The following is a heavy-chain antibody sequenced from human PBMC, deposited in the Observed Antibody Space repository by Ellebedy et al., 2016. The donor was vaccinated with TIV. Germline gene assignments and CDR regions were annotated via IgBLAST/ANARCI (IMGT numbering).Heavy chain of an antibody. Sequence: AASVKVSCKASGYTFTSYYIHWVRQAPGQGLEWMGIINPSGGSTRYAQKLQGRVTMTRDTSISTVYMELSRLRSDDTAVYYCARDGAVTTVFDYWGQGTLVTVSS. CDR1: GYTFTSYY. J-gene: IGHJ4*02. CDR3: ARDGAVTTVFDY. D-gene: IGHD4-17*01. V-gene: IGHV1-46*01. CDR2: INPSGGST.